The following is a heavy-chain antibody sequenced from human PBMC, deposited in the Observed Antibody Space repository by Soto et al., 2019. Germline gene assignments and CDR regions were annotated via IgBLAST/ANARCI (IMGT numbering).Heavy chain of an antibody. CDR3: AKDGYDSSGYGGMDV. CDR2: ISGSGGST. CDR1: GFTFSSYA. D-gene: IGHD3-22*01. V-gene: IGHV3-23*01. J-gene: IGHJ6*02. Sequence: GWSLQLSCASSGFTFSSYAMSWVRQAPGKGLEWVSAISGSGGSTYYADSVEGRFTISRDNSKNTLYLQMNSLRAEDTAVYYCAKDGYDSSGYGGMDVWGQGTTVTVSS.